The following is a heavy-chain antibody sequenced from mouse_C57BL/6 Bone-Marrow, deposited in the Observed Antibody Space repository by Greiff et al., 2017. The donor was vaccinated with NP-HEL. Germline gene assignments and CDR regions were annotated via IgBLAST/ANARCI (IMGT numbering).Heavy chain of an antibody. D-gene: IGHD3-2*02. J-gene: IGHJ4*01. CDR3: ARHASSGYAMDY. Sequence: EVQLVESGGGLVQPGGSLKLSCAASGFTFSDYYMYWVRQTPEKRLEWVAYISNGGGSTYYPDTVKGRFTISRDNAKNTLYLQMSRLKSEDTAMYYGARHASSGYAMDYWGQGTSVTVSS. CDR1: GFTFSDYY. CDR2: ISNGGGST. V-gene: IGHV5-12*01.